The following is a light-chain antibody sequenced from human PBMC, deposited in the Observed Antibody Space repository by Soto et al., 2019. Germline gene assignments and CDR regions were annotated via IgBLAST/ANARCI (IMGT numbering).Light chain of an antibody. J-gene: IGKJ5*01. Sequence: DIQMTQSPSSLSASVGDRVTITCQASQDISNYLNWYQQKPGKAPKLLIYDASSLETGVPSRFSGIGSGTDFILTISSLQPEDNATYFCQQYDDLPPFGQGTRLEIK. CDR2: DAS. V-gene: IGKV1-33*01. CDR3: QQYDDLPP. CDR1: QDISNY.